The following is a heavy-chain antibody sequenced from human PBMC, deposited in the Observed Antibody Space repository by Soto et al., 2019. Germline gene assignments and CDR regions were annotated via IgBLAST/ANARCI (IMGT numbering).Heavy chain of an antibody. CDR1: GYNFNNYW. J-gene: IGHJ3*02. D-gene: IGHD5-12*01. V-gene: IGHV5-51*01. CDR2: IDPSHSDT. Sequence: GASLKISCKGSGYNFNNYWIGWLSQMRGKGPEGMGIIDPSHSDTRYSPSFQGQVTMSADKSMTTAYLQWSSLKASDNAMYYCASGYSSLAEDVFDISAQRRIVTVS. CDR3: ASGYSSLAEDVFDI.